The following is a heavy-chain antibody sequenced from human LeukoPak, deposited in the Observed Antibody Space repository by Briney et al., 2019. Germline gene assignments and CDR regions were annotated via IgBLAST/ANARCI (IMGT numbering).Heavy chain of an antibody. CDR1: GFTFDDYP. J-gene: IGHJ4*02. CDR3: AKDTITGWYDTQFDY. Sequence: GRSLRLSCAASGFTFDDYPMHWVRQAPGKGLEWVSGISWNSGSIGYADSVKGRFTISRDNAKNSLYLQMNSLRAEDTALHYCAKDTITGWYDTQFDYWGQGTLVTVSS. V-gene: IGHV3-9*01. CDR2: ISWNSGSI. D-gene: IGHD6-19*01.